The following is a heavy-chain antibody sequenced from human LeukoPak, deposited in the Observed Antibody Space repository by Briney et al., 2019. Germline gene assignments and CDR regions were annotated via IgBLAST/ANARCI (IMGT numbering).Heavy chain of an antibody. D-gene: IGHD2-2*02. CDR2: ISAYNGNT. CDR1: GYTFTSYG. J-gene: IGHJ4*02. V-gene: IGHV1-18*01. Sequence: ASVKVSCKASGYTFTSYGISWVRQAPGQELEWMGWISAYNGNTNYAQKLQGRVTMTTDTSTSTAYMELRSLRSDDTAVYYCARSIVVVPAAIIDYWGQGTLVTVSS. CDR3: ARSIVVVPAAIIDY.